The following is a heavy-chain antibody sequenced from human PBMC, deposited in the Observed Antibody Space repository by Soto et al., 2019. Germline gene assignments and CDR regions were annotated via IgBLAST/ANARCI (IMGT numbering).Heavy chain of an antibody. CDR3: ARGIVFVPAAPWV. CDR1: GFTFSSYA. CDR2: ISYDGSNK. Sequence: QVQLVESGGGVVQPGRSLRLSCAASGFTFSSYAMHWVRQAPGKGLEWVAVISYDGSNKYYADSVKGRFTISRDNSKNTLYLQMNSLRAEDTAVYYCARGIVFVPAAPWVWGQGTLVTVSS. J-gene: IGHJ4*02. D-gene: IGHD2-2*01. V-gene: IGHV3-30-3*01.